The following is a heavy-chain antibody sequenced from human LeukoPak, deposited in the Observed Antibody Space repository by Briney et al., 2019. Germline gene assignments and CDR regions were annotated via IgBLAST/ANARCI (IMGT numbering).Heavy chain of an antibody. CDR3: ATSDSRVFAY. V-gene: IGHV3-23*01. D-gene: IGHD3-22*01. CDR1: GFSLSSYA. Sequence: GGSLRLSCAASGFSLSSYAMSWVRQAPGKGLEWVSAISSGGSTYYADSVKGRFTISRDNSKNTLYLQMNTLRAEDTAVYYCATSDSRVFAYWGQGTLVTVSS. CDR2: ISSGGST. J-gene: IGHJ4*02.